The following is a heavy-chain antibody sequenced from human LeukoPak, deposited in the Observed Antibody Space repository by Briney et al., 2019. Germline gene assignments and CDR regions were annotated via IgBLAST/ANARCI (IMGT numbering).Heavy chain of an antibody. CDR1: GGTFSSYA. CDR2: IIPIFGTA. J-gene: IGHJ3*02. CDR3: AREIVVVVAAHDAFDI. D-gene: IGHD2-15*01. Sequence: SLKVSCKASGGTFSSYAISWVRQAPGQGLEWMGGIIPIFGTANYAQKFQGRVTITADESTSTAYMELSSLRSEDTAVYYCAREIVVVVAAHDAFDIWGQGTMVTVSS. V-gene: IGHV1-69*01.